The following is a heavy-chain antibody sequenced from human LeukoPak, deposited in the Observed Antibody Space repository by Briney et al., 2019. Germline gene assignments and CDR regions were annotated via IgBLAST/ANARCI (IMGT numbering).Heavy chain of an antibody. Sequence: GGSLRLSCAASGFNFGSYSMHWVRQAPGKGLEWVAVISYDGNNRYYADSVKGRFTISRDNSKNTLYLQMNSLRAEDTAVYYCARDYYDSSGYYGYWGQGTLVTVSS. V-gene: IGHV3-30-3*01. CDR1: GFNFGSYS. CDR3: ARDYYDSSGYYGY. CDR2: ISYDGNNR. D-gene: IGHD3-22*01. J-gene: IGHJ4*02.